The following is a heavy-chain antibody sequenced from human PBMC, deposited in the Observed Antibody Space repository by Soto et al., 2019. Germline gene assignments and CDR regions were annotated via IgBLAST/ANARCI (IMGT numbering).Heavy chain of an antibody. V-gene: IGHV1-3*01. Sequence: ASVKVSCKASGVTFSSYAMHWVRQAPGQRLEWMGWINAGNGNTKYSQKFQGRVTITRDTSASTAYMELSSLRSEDTAVYYCARVDIKHDFWSGYYDYWGQGTLVTVSS. CDR1: GVTFSSYA. CDR3: ARVDIKHDFWSGYYDY. D-gene: IGHD3-3*01. CDR2: INAGNGNT. J-gene: IGHJ4*02.